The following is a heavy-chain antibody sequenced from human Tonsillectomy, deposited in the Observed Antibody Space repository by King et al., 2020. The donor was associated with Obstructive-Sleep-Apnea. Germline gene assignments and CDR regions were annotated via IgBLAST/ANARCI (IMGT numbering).Heavy chain of an antibody. D-gene: IGHD3-22*01. Sequence: QLQESGPRLVKPSETLSLICTVSGGSISSYYWSWIRQPPGKGLECIGDIYYSGSTNSNPSLKSRVTISVDTSKNQFSLKLSSVTAADTAVYYCARGRDLYYDSSGIDYWGQGTLVTVSS. CDR2: IYYSGST. CDR1: GGSISSYY. V-gene: IGHV4-59*01. CDR3: ARGRDLYYDSSGIDY. J-gene: IGHJ4*02.